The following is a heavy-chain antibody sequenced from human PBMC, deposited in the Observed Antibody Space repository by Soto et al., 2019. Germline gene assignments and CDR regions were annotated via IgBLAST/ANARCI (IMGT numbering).Heavy chain of an antibody. CDR1: GGSISSSSYY. Sequence: SETLSLTCTVSGGSISSSSYYWGWIRQPPGKGLEWIGSIYYSGSTYYNPSLKSRVTISVDTSKNQFSLKLSSVTAADTAVYYCARHRITPLDPWGQGTLVTVSS. CDR2: IYYSGST. V-gene: IGHV4-39*01. D-gene: IGHD3-16*01. CDR3: ARHRITPLDP. J-gene: IGHJ5*02.